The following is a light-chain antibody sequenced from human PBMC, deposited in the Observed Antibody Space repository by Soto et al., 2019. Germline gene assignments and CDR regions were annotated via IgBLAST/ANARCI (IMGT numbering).Light chain of an antibody. CDR1: QSVRSNY. V-gene: IGKV3-20*01. J-gene: IGKJ2*01. Sequence: EIVLTQSPGTLSLSPREGATLSCRASQSVRSNYLAWYQQKPGQAPRLLIYGASSRATGIPDRFSGSGSGTDFTLTISRLEPEDFAVYYCQHYGGSPLYTFGQGTKLEI. CDR2: GAS. CDR3: QHYGGSPLYT.